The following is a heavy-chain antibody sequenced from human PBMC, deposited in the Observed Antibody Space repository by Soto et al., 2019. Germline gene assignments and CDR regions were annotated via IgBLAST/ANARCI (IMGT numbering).Heavy chain of an antibody. CDR2: ISAYNGNT. Sequence: ASVKVSCKASGYTFTSYGISWVRQAPGQGLEWMGWISAYNGNTNYAQKLQGRVTMTTDTSTSTAYMELRSLRSDDTAAYYCARAHYGDYRDAFDIWGQGTMVTVSS. J-gene: IGHJ3*02. V-gene: IGHV1-18*01. CDR1: GYTFTSYG. D-gene: IGHD4-17*01. CDR3: ARAHYGDYRDAFDI.